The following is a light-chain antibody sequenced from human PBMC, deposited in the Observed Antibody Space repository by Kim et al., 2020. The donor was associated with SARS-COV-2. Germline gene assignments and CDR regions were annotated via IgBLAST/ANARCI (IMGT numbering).Light chain of an antibody. Sequence: QSALTQPASVSGSPGQSITISCTGSSSDVGNYKYVSWYQLHPGKAPKLMMYDVSNRPSEVSNRFSGSKSGNTASLTISGLQAEDEADYYCSSYTTSSSYVFGTGTKVTVL. V-gene: IGLV2-14*01. CDR3: SSYTTSSSYV. J-gene: IGLJ1*01. CDR1: SSDVGNYKY. CDR2: DVS.